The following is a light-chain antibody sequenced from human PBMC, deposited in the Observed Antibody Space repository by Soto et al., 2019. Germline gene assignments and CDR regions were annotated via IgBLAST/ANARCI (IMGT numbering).Light chain of an antibody. J-gene: IGLJ1*01. Sequence: QCVLTQPASVSGSPGRWITISSTGTSSDVGSYNLVSWYQHHPGKAPKLMIYEGTKRPSGVSNRFSASKSGNTASLTISGLQAEDEADYYCCSYAGSSASYVFGTGTKVTVL. CDR1: SSDVGSYNL. V-gene: IGLV2-23*01. CDR3: CSYAGSSASYV. CDR2: EGT.